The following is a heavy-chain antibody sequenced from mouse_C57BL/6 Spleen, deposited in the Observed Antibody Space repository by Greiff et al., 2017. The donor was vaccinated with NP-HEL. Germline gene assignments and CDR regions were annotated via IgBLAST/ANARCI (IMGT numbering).Heavy chain of an antibody. CDR1: GYSITSGYY. CDR2: ISYDGSN. CDR3: ARAPYLAWFAY. J-gene: IGHJ3*01. D-gene: IGHD5-5*01. V-gene: IGHV3-6*01. Sequence: VQLKESGPGLVKPSQSLSLTCSVTGYSITSGYYWNWIRQFPGNKLEWMGYISYDGSNNYNPSLKNRISITRDTSKNQFFLKLNSVTTEDTATYYCARAPYLAWFAYWGQGTLVTVSA.